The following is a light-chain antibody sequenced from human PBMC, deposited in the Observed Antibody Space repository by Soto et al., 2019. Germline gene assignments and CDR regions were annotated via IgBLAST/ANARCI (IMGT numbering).Light chain of an antibody. CDR3: QQRSNWPPIT. V-gene: IGKV3-11*01. CDR1: QSVSSY. J-gene: IGKJ5*01. Sequence: EIVLTQSPATLSLSPGERATLSCRASQSVSSYLAWYQHKPGQAPRLLIYDASNRAPGIPARFSGSGSGTDFTLTISSLEPEDFAVYYCQQRSNWPPITFGKGTRLEIK. CDR2: DAS.